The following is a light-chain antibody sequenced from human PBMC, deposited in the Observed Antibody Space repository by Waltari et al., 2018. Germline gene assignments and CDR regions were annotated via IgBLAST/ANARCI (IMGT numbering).Light chain of an antibody. J-gene: IGKJ2*01. Sequence: IVLTQSPGTLSLSPGDTGTLSCRASQSLSSIYLAWYQQRPGQAPRLLIYGSSNRATGIPDRFSGSGSGTHFTLIISGLEPEESAVYYCQQFGSSPRGTFGQGTKLEIK. CDR3: QQFGSSPRGT. V-gene: IGKV3-20*01. CDR1: QSLSSIY. CDR2: GSS.